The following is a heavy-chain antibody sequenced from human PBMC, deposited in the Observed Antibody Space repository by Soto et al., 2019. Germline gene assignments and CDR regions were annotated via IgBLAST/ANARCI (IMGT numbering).Heavy chain of an antibody. V-gene: IGHV4-4*07. D-gene: IGHD3-22*01. CDR1: GASIRSYF. Sequence: PSETLSLTCSVSGASIRSYFWSWVRQPAGQGLEYIGHIYTSGTTCYNPPLEVRVTLSLATSKNQVSLLVTSVTAADTAVYYCARNPYVRGNYYFFDPWGPGTLVTVSS. CDR3: ARNPYVRGNYYFFDP. CDR2: IYTSGTT. J-gene: IGHJ5*02.